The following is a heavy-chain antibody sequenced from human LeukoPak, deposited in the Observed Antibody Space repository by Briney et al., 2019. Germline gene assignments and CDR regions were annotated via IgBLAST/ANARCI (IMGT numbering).Heavy chain of an antibody. D-gene: IGHD5-18*01. CDR1: GFTFDDYA. V-gene: IGHV3-9*01. J-gene: IGHJ4*02. CDR2: ISWNSGSI. CDR3: AAEGDTAMVGAY. Sequence: GRSLRLSCAASGFTFDDYAMHWVRQAPGKGLEWVSGISWNSGSIGYADSVKGRFTISRDNAKNSLYLQMNSLRAEDTAVYYCAAEGDTAMVGAYWGQGTLVTVSS.